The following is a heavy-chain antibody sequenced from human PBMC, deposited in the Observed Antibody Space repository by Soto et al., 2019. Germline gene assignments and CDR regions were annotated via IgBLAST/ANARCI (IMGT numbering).Heavy chain of an antibody. V-gene: IGHV3-7*01. J-gene: IGHJ4*02. D-gene: IGHD2-15*01. CDR3: ARGRYCSGGSCSYFDY. Sequence: PGGSLRLSCAASGFTFSNSWMSWVRQAPGKGLEWVANIRQDGSAQYYVDSLKGRFTISRDNAKNSLYLQMNSLRAEDTAVYYCARGRYCSGGSCSYFDYWGQGTLVTVSS. CDR2: IRQDGSAQ. CDR1: GFTFSNSW.